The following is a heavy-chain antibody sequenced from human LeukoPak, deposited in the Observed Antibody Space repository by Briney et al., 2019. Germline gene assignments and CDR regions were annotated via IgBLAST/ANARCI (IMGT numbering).Heavy chain of an antibody. CDR3: ARQLLGSHYFYGLDV. Sequence: SETLSLTCTLSGGSISRYYWSWIRQPPGKGLEWIGYIYYSESTNYNPSLKSRVTISVDTLKNQFSLKLSSVTAADTAVYYCARQLLGSHYFYGLDVWGQGTTVTVSS. CDR2: IYYSEST. V-gene: IGHV4-59*01. J-gene: IGHJ6*02. CDR1: GGSISRYY. D-gene: IGHD1-7*01.